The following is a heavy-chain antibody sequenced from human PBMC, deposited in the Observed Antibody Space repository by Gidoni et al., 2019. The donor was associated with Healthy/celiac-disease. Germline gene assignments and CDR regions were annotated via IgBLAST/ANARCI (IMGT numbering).Heavy chain of an antibody. J-gene: IGHJ6*03. V-gene: IGHV4-39*01. CDR3: ARHQTYSSSWYRGYYMDV. CDR1: GGYISSSKYY. CDR2: IYYSGST. Sequence: QLQLQESGPGLVKPSETVSLTCTVSGGYISSSKYYWGWLRQPTGKGLECIGSIYYSGSTYYNPSLKSRVSISVDASTNQLSLKLSSVTAADTAVYYCARHQTYSSSWYRGYYMDVWGKGTTVTVSS. D-gene: IGHD6-13*01.